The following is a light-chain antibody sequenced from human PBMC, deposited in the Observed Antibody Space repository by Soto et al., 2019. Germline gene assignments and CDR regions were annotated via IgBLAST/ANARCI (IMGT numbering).Light chain of an antibody. J-gene: IGKJ4*01. Sequence: EIVLTQSPATLSLSPGERATLSCRASQSVSTYLAWYQHKPGQTPRLLIYDTSTRATGVPARFSGSRSGTDFTLTINSLQSEDFEVYYCQRYNNWPLTFGGGTKVDIK. CDR1: QSVSTY. CDR3: QRYNNWPLT. V-gene: IGKV3-15*01. CDR2: DTS.